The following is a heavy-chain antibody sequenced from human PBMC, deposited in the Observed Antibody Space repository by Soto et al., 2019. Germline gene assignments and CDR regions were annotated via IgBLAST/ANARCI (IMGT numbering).Heavy chain of an antibody. CDR3: ARDLSLIVATRVFDY. D-gene: IGHD5-12*01. CDR2: ISSSSSYI. CDR1: GFTFSSYS. J-gene: IGHJ4*02. Sequence: PGGSLRLSCAASGFTFSSYSMNWVRQAPGKGLEWVSSISSSSSYIYYADSVKGRFTISRDNAKNSLYLQMNSLRAEDTAVYYCARDLSLIVATRVFDYWGQGTLVTVSS. V-gene: IGHV3-21*01.